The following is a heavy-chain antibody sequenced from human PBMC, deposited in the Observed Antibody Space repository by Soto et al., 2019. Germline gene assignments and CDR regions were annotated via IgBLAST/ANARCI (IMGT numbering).Heavy chain of an antibody. V-gene: IGHV1-18*01. CDR2: ISPYNGNT. Sequence: XSGKVSWKASGNIFITYGISLVRQAPGQGLECMGRISPYNGNTNYAQNLQGRVTMTTDTSTSTAYMELRSLRSDDTAVYYCVRDLDGSGSYYTDYWGPGTQVTVSS. J-gene: IGHJ4*02. CDR1: GNIFITYG. D-gene: IGHD3-10*01. CDR3: VRDLDGSGSYYTDY.